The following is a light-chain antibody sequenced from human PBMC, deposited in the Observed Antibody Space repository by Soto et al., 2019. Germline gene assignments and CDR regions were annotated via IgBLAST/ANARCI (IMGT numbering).Light chain of an antibody. Sequence: DIQLTQSPSILSASVGDRVTITCRASQGIRDFLAWYQQKPGQPPKLLIYAASTLQTGVPTRFSGIASGTEFTLIISNLQPADFATYYCQQFNVYPLTFGGGTKVEIK. CDR2: AAS. J-gene: IGKJ4*01. CDR1: QGIRDF. CDR3: QQFNVYPLT. V-gene: IGKV1-9*01.